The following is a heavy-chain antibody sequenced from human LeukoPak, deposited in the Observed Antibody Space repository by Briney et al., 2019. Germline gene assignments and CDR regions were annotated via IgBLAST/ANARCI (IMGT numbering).Heavy chain of an antibody. D-gene: IGHD2-2*02. CDR3: ARGVFCSSTSCYIFDY. J-gene: IGHJ4*02. CDR1: GYSISSGYY. CDR2: IYHSGST. V-gene: IGHV4-38-2*02. Sequence: SETLSLTCTVSGYSISSGYYWGWIRQPPGKGLEWIGSIYHSGSTYYNPSLKSRVTISVDTSKNQFSLKLSSVTAADTAVYYCARGVFCSSTSCYIFDYWGQGTLVTVSS.